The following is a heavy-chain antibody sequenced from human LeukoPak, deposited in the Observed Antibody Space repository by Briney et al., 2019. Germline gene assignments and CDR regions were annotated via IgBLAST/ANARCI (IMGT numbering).Heavy chain of an antibody. CDR2: INSDGSSP. D-gene: IGHD3-3*01. Sequence: GGSLSLSCAASRFTFSSYWMHWVRQAPGKGLMWVSRINSDGSSPSYADSVKGRFTISRDNAKNTLYLQMNSLRAEDTAVYYCARGERLYYDFWSGDDNWFDPWGQGTLVTVSS. J-gene: IGHJ5*02. CDR3: ARGERLYYDFWSGDDNWFDP. V-gene: IGHV3-74*01. CDR1: RFTFSSYW.